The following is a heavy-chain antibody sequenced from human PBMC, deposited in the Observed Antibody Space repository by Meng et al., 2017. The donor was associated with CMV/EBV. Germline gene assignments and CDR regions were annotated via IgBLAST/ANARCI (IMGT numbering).Heavy chain of an antibody. V-gene: IGHV1-18*01. CDR3: ARDPAWSVITPRRGFDY. CDR2: ISAYNGNT. CDR1: GYTFTSYG. Sequence: VHRVTSGADVKKPGASVKVSCKASGYTFTSYGISWVRQAPGQGLEWMGWISAYNGNTNYAQKLQGRVTMTTDTSTSTAYMELRSLRSDDTAVYYCARDPAWSVITPRRGFDYWGQGTLVTVSS. J-gene: IGHJ4*02. D-gene: IGHD2-15*01.